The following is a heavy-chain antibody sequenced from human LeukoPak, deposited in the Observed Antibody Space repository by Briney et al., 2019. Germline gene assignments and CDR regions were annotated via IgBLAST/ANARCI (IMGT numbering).Heavy chain of an antibody. V-gene: IGHV3-7*01. J-gene: IGHJ4*02. CDR3: AKGSYCGGDCSQYYFDY. Sequence: GGSLRLSCAASGFTFSSYWMSWARQAPGKGLEWVANIKQDGSEKYYVDSVKGRFTISRDNAKNSLYLQMNSLRAEDTAVYYCAKGSYCGGDCSQYYFDYWGQGTLVTVSS. CDR1: GFTFSSYW. CDR2: IKQDGSEK. D-gene: IGHD2-21*01.